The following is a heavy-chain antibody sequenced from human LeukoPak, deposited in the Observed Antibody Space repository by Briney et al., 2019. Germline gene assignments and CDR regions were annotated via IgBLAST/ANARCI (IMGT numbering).Heavy chain of an antibody. Sequence: SETLSLTCTVSGGSISSSSSYWDWIRQPPGKGLEWIGNIYYSGSTNYNASLKSRVTISVDTSKNQFSLKLSSVTAADAALYYCARRGGGSWYYFDYWGQGTLVTVSS. V-gene: IGHV4-39*01. CDR1: GGSISSSSSY. CDR3: ARRGGGSWYYFDY. CDR2: IYYSGST. J-gene: IGHJ4*02. D-gene: IGHD2-15*01.